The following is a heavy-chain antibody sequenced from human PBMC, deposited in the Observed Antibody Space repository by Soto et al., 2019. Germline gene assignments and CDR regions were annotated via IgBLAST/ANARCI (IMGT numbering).Heavy chain of an antibody. D-gene: IGHD1-26*01. CDR2: IKSETDGGTT. CDR3: TTVIDLPGDY. Sequence: PGGSLRLSCAASGFTFSNAWMSWVRQAPGKGLEWVGRIKSETDGGTTDYAAPVKGRFTISRDDSKNTLYLQMNSLKTEDTAVYYCTTVIDLPGDYWGQGTLVTVSS. V-gene: IGHV3-15*01. CDR1: GFTFSNAW. J-gene: IGHJ4*02.